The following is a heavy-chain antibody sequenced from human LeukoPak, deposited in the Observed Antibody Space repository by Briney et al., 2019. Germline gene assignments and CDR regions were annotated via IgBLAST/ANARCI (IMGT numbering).Heavy chain of an antibody. Sequence: ASVKVSCKASGYTFTSYDINWVRQATGQGLEWMGWMNPNSGNTGYAQKFQGRVTMTRNTSISTAYMELSSLRSEDTAVYYCARGGRDGSGSYYLDYYYYYMGVWGKGTTVTISS. D-gene: IGHD3-10*01. CDR3: ARGGRDGSGSYYLDYYYYYMGV. CDR1: GYTFTSYD. CDR2: MNPNSGNT. J-gene: IGHJ6*03. V-gene: IGHV1-8*01.